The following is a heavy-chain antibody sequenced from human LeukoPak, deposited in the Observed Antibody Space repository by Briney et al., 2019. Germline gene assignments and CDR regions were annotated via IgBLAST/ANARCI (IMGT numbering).Heavy chain of an antibody. Sequence: SEPLSLTCTVSGAPISSYYWSWIRQPRGKGLEWIGYISYSGSTNYNPSLKSRVTISADTSKNQVSLTLSSVTAADTAVYYCARHPELYFFDYWGQGTLVTVSS. CDR2: ISYSGST. V-gene: IGHV4-59*08. J-gene: IGHJ4*02. CDR1: GAPISSYY. D-gene: IGHD3-10*01. CDR3: ARHPELYFFDY.